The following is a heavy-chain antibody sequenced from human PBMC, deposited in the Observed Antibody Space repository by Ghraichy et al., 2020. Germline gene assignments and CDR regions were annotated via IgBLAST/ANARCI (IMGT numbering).Heavy chain of an antibody. Sequence: GESLNISCAASGFTFSSYGMHWVRQAPGKGLEWVAVIWYDGSNKYYADSVKGRFTISRDNSKNTLYLQMNSLRAEDTAVYYCARGYCSGGSCYWSSPYGMDVWGQGTTVTVSS. V-gene: IGHV3-33*01. CDR2: IWYDGSNK. CDR1: GFTFSSYG. J-gene: IGHJ6*02. CDR3: ARGYCSGGSCYWSSPYGMDV. D-gene: IGHD2-15*01.